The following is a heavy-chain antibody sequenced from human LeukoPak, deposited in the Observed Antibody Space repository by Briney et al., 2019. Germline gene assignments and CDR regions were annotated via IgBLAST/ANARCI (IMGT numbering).Heavy chain of an antibody. V-gene: IGHV3-11*04. CDR3: AREGNYFPGPDAFDM. J-gene: IGHJ3*02. CDR2: VGGGGSGT. D-gene: IGHD2/OR15-2a*01. CDR1: GFTFGDYS. Sequence: KSGGSLRLSCAASGFTFGDYSMSWIRQAPGKGLEWISYVGGGGSGTYYVDSVKGRFTISRDNAKKSLFLQMNSLRVEDTAVYYCAREGNYFPGPDAFDMWGQGTMVIVSS.